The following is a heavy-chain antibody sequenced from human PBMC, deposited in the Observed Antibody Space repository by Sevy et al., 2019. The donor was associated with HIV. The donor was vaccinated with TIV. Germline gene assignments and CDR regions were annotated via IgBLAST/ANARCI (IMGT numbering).Heavy chain of an antibody. CDR3: ANGISARLDY. D-gene: IGHD6-6*01. CDR2: INHSGST. CDR1: GGSFSGYY. Sequence: SETLSLTCAVYGGSFSGYYWSWIRQPPGKGLEWIGEINHSGSTNYNPSLKSRVTISVDTSKNQFSLKLRSVTAADTATYYCANGISARLDYWGQGTLVTVSS. J-gene: IGHJ4*02. V-gene: IGHV4-34*03.